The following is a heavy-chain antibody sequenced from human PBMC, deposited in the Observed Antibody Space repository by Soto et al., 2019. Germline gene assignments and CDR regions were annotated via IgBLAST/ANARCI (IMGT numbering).Heavy chain of an antibody. CDR2: ISAYNGNT. CDR1: GYTFTSYG. V-gene: IGHV1-18*01. Sequence: ASVKVSCKASGYTFTSYGISWVRQARGQGLEWMGWISAYNGNTNYAQKLQGRVTMTTDTSTSTAYMELRSLRSDDTAVYYCARAYYFWSGYYAPFDYWGQGTLVTVSS. J-gene: IGHJ4*02. CDR3: ARAYYFWSGYYAPFDY. D-gene: IGHD3-3*01.